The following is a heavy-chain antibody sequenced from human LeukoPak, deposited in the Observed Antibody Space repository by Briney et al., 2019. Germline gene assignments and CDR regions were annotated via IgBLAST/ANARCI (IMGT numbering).Heavy chain of an antibody. Sequence: GGSLRLSCAASGFTFSSYAMSWVRQAPGKGLEWVSAISGSGGSTYYADSVKGRFTISRDNSKNTLYLQMNSLRAEDTAVYYCAKGAYCSGGSCYRSPFDYWGQGTLVTASS. CDR3: AKGAYCSGGSCYRSPFDY. D-gene: IGHD2-15*01. J-gene: IGHJ4*02. V-gene: IGHV3-23*01. CDR1: GFTFSSYA. CDR2: ISGSGGST.